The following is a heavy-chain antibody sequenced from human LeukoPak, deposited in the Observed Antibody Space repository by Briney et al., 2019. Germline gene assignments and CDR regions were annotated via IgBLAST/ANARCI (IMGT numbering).Heavy chain of an antibody. CDR1: GGSISSYY. D-gene: IGHD2-2*01. CDR2: IYTSGST. V-gene: IGHV4-4*07. CDR3: ARGRWYQLLWGQSWFDP. J-gene: IGHJ5*02. Sequence: SETLSLTCTVSGGSISSYYWRWIRQPAGKGREWIGRIYTSGSTNYNPSLKSRVTMSVDTSKNQFSLKLSSVTAADTAVYYCARGRWYQLLWGQSWFDPWGQGTLVTVSS.